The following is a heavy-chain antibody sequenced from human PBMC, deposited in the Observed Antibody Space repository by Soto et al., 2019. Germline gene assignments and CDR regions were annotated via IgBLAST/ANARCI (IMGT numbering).Heavy chain of an antibody. CDR2: ISYDGSNK. V-gene: IGHV3-30-3*01. J-gene: IGHJ4*02. CDR3: AREARGGSYRYYFDY. D-gene: IGHD1-26*01. CDR1: GFTFSSYA. Sequence: GGSLRLSCAASGFTFSSYAMHWVRQAPGKGLEWVAVISYDGSNKYYADSVKGRFTISRDNSKNTLYLQMNSLRAEDTAVYYCAREARGGSYRYYFDYWGQGTLVTVSS.